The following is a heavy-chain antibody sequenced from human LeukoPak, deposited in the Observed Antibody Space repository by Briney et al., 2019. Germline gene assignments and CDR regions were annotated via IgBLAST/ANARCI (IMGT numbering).Heavy chain of an antibody. J-gene: IGHJ4*02. CDR1: AFTFSGYW. V-gene: IGHV3-74*01. CDR2: INSDGSST. CDR3: ARGEQVYYYDSSGYADY. D-gene: IGHD3-22*01. Sequence: AGGSLRLSCAASAFTFSGYWMHWVRQAPGKGLVWVSRINSDGSSTSDADSVKGRFTISRDNAKNTLYLQMNSLRAEDTAVYYCARGEQVYYYDSSGYADYWGQGTLVTVSS.